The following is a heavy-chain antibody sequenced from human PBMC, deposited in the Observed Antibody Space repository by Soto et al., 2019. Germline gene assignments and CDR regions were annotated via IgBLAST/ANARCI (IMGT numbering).Heavy chain of an antibody. Sequence: VQLVESGGGVVQPGRSLRLSCAASGFTFSSYGMHWVRQAPGKGLEWVAVISKDGSKKYYVDSVKGRFTISRDNSKNTLHLQMNSLRPEDTAVYYCAKERAAAGLDIYYYGMDVWGQGTTVTVSS. D-gene: IGHD6-13*01. CDR1: GFTFSSYG. CDR3: AKERAAAGLDIYYYGMDV. CDR2: ISKDGSKK. J-gene: IGHJ6*02. V-gene: IGHV3-30*18.